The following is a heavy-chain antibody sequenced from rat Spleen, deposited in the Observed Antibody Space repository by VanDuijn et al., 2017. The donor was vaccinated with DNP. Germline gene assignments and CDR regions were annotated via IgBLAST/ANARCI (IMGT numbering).Heavy chain of an antibody. CDR2: ITYSGTT. CDR3: ARQPTGMDY. CDR1: GYSITGNY. V-gene: IGHV3-1*01. J-gene: IGHJ2*01. D-gene: IGHD1-7*01. Sequence: VQLLESGPGLVKPSQSLSLTCSVTGYSITGNYWGWIRKFPGNKMEYIGHITYSGTTSYNPSLRSRISITRDTSKNQFFLQLNSVTTEDTATYYCARQPTGMDYWGQGVMVTVSP.